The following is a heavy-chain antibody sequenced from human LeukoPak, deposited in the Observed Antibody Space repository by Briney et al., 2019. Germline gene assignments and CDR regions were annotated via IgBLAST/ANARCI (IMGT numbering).Heavy chain of an antibody. CDR3: ARGTSSSWYGAFDI. Sequence: SETLSLTCTVSGGSISSSSYYWGWIRQPPGKGLEWIGSIYYSGSTYYNPSLKGRVTISVDTSKNQFSLKLSSVTAADTAVYYCARGTSSSWYGAFDIWGQGTMVTVSS. CDR1: GGSISSSSYY. J-gene: IGHJ3*02. V-gene: IGHV4-39*07. CDR2: IYYSGST. D-gene: IGHD6-13*01.